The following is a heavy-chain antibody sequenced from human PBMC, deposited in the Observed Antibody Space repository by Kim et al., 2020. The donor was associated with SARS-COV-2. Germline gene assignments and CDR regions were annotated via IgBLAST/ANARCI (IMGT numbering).Heavy chain of an antibody. Sequence: NPSFQGQVTISADKSITTAYLQWSSLKASDTAMYYCARSYNWNDGGFFDFWGQGTLVTVSS. CDR3: ARSYNWNDGGFFDF. V-gene: IGHV5-51*01. D-gene: IGHD1-20*01. J-gene: IGHJ4*02.